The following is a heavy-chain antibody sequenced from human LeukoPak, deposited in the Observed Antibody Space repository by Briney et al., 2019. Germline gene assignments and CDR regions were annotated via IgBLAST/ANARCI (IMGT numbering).Heavy chain of an antibody. CDR1: GFTFSSYS. CDR2: ISSSSSTI. V-gene: IGHV3-48*01. D-gene: IGHD4-23*01. Sequence: GGSLRLSCAASGFTFSSYSMNWVRQAPGKGLEWVSYISSSSSTIYYADSVKGRFTISRDNAKNSLYLQMNSLRAEDTAVYYCAREIGGNSDYFDYGGQGTLVTVSS. CDR3: AREIGGNSDYFDY. J-gene: IGHJ4*02.